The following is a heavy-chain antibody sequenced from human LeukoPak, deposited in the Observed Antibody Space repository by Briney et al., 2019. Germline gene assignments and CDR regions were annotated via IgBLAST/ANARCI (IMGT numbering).Heavy chain of an antibody. CDR2: VSYDGSNK. CDR1: GFTFSSYA. CDR3: ARDLGLLWFGELLG. D-gene: IGHD3-10*01. Sequence: GGSLRLSCAASGFTFSSYAMHWVRQAPRKGLEWVAVVSYDGSNKYYADSVKGRFTITRDNSKNTLYLQMNSLRAEDTAVYYCARDLGLLWFGELLGWGQGTLVTVSS. V-gene: IGHV3-30*04. J-gene: IGHJ4*02.